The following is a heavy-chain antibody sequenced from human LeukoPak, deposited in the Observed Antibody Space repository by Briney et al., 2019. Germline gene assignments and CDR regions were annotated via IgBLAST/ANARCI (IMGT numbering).Heavy chain of an antibody. CDR1: GGSFSGYY. Sequence: PSETLSLTCAVYGGSFSGYYWSWIRQPPGKGLEWIGEINHSGSTNYNPSLKSRVTISVDTSKNQFSLKLSSVTAADTAVYYCASVGSGWYEFDYWGQGTLVTVSS. V-gene: IGHV4-34*01. J-gene: IGHJ4*02. CDR3: ASVGSGWYEFDY. D-gene: IGHD6-19*01. CDR2: INHSGST.